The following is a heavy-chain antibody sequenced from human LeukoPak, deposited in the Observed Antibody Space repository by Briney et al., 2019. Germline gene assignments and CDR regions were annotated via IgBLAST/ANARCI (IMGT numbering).Heavy chain of an antibody. J-gene: IGHJ4*02. CDR3: ARDYNWNPPDY. CDR2: IDSDGRIK. CDR1: GFTFSSHW. Sequence: GGSLRLSCAASGFTFSSHWMHWVRQVPGKGLVWVSRIDSDGRIKTYADSVKGRFTISRDNAKNTLYLQMNTLRDEDTAVYYCARDYNWNPPDYWGQGTLVTVSS. V-gene: IGHV3-74*01. D-gene: IGHD1-1*01.